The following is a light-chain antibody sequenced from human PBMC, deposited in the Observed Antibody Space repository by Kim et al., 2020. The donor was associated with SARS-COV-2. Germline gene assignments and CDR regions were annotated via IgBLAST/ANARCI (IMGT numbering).Light chain of an antibody. CDR2: QDS. CDR3: QAWNSSTSVV. CDR1: KLGDKY. Sequence: VSPGQTASITCSGDKLGDKYACWYQQKPGQSPVLVIYQDSKRPSGIPERFSGSNSGNTATLTISGTQAMDEADYYCQAWNSSTSVVFGGGTQLTVL. J-gene: IGLJ2*01. V-gene: IGLV3-1*01.